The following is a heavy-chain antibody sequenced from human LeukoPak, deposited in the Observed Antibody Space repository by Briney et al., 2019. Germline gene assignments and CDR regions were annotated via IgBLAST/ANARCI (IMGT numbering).Heavy chain of an antibody. D-gene: IGHD7-27*01. CDR1: GYTFTDYY. V-gene: IGHV1-69-2*01. CDR3: ATVVTGENWFDP. CDR2: VDPEDGET. J-gene: IGHJ5*02. Sequence: ASVKVSCKVSGYTFTDYYMHWVQQAPGKGLEWMGLVDPEDGETIYAEKFQGRVTITADTPTDTAYMELSSLRSEDTAVYYCATVVTGENWFDPWGQGTLVTVSS.